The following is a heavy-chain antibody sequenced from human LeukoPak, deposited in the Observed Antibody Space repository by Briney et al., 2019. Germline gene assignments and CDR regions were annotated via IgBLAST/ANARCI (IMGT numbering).Heavy chain of an antibody. V-gene: IGHV1-18*01. CDR1: GYTFTSYG. CDR3: ASGGYDFDYFDY. D-gene: IGHD5-12*01. J-gene: IGHJ4*02. CDR2: ISAYNGNT. Sequence: ASGTGSCTASGYTFTSYGISWVRQAPGQGLEWMGWISAYNGNTNYAQKLQGRVTMTTDTSTSTAYMELRSLRSDDTAVYYCASGGYDFDYFDYWGQGTLVTVSP.